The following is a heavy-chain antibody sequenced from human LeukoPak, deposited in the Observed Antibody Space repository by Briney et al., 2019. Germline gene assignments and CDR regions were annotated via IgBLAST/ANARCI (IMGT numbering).Heavy chain of an antibody. Sequence: ASVKVSCKASGYTFTYYYIHWVRQAPGQGLEWMGWINPNSGGTNYAQKFQGRVTMTRDTSISTAYMELSRLRSDDTAVYYCATVLWFGELSDFPWGQGTLVTVSS. V-gene: IGHV1-2*02. CDR2: INPNSGGT. J-gene: IGHJ5*02. D-gene: IGHD3-10*01. CDR3: ATVLWFGELSDFP. CDR1: GYTFTYYY.